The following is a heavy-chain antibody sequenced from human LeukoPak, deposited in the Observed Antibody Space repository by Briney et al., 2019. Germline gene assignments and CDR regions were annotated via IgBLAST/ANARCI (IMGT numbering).Heavy chain of an antibody. CDR2: IKQDGSRT. J-gene: IGHJ4*02. CDR3: ARDPGIAAAGTVGYFDF. CDR1: GFTFSSYW. V-gene: IGHV3-7*01. D-gene: IGHD6-13*01. Sequence: GGSLRLSCAASGFTFSSYWMSWVRQAPGKGLEWGANIKQDGSRTHYVDSVKGRFTISRDNAKNSLYLQMNSLRAEDTAVYYCARDPGIAAAGTVGYFDFWGQGTLVTVSS.